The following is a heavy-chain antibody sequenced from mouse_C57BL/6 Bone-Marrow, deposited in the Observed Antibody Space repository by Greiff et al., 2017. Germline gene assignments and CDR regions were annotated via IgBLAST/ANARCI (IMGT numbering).Heavy chain of an antibody. Sequence: EVKLQESGPGLVKPSQSLSLTCSVTGYSITSGYYWNWIRQFPGNKLEWMGYISYDGSNNYNPSLKNRISITRDTSKNQFFLKLNSVTTEDTATYYCAREGITTVPYYFDYWGQGTTLTVSS. CDR2: ISYDGSN. D-gene: IGHD1-1*01. CDR3: AREGITTVPYYFDY. CDR1: GYSITSGYY. J-gene: IGHJ2*01. V-gene: IGHV3-6*01.